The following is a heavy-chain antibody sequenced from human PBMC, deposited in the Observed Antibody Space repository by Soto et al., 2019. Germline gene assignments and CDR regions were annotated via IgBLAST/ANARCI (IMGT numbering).Heavy chain of an antibody. CDR2: IYYSGST. CDR3: ARIRYYGSGSYTLDY. Sequence: PSETLSLTCTVSGGSISSYYWSWIRQPPGKGLEWIGYIYYSGSTNYNPSLKSRVTISVDTSKNQFSLKLSSVTAADTAVYYCARIRYYGSGSYTLDYWGQGTLVTVSS. V-gene: IGHV4-59*12. CDR1: GGSISSYY. D-gene: IGHD3-10*01. J-gene: IGHJ4*02.